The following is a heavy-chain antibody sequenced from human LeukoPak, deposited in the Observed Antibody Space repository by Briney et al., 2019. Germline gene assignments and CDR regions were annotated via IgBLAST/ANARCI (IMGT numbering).Heavy chain of an antibody. D-gene: IGHD3-3*01. J-gene: IGHJ6*03. CDR2: ISSSGSTI. V-gene: IGHV3-11*01. Sequence: PGGSLRLSCAASGFTFSDYYMSWIRQAPGKGLEWVSYISSSGSTIYYADSVKGRFTISRDNAKNSLYLQMNSLRAEDTAVYYCARSHYDFWSGYYYMDVWGKGTTVNVSS. CDR3: ARSHYDFWSGYYYMDV. CDR1: GFTFSDYY.